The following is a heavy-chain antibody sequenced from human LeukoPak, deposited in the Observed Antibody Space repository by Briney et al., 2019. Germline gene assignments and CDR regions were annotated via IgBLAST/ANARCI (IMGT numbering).Heavy chain of an antibody. J-gene: IGHJ4*02. CDR1: GFTFSNAW. V-gene: IGHV3-15*01. D-gene: IGHD3-3*01. CDR3: ARSGESDYDFWSGSIDGFDY. Sequence: GGSLRLSCAASGFTFSNAWMSWVRQAPGKGLEWVGRIKSKTDGGTTDCAAPVKGRFTISRDDSKNTLYLQMNSLRAEDTAVYYCARSGESDYDFWSGSIDGFDYWGQGTLVTVSS. CDR2: IKSKTDGGTT.